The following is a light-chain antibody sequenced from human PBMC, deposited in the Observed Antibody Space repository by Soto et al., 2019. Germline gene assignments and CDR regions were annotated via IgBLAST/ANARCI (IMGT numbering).Light chain of an antibody. Sequence: EILLTQSPSTLSLSPGEGVTLSCRASQSVTVNSLAWYQQKSGQAPRLLIYAASTRAAAIQDRFTGSGSGTDFAPTISRLYPEDFGVYYCQQYGASHLTSGPGTKVHIK. CDR2: AAS. CDR3: QQYGASHLT. V-gene: IGKV3-20*01. J-gene: IGKJ3*01. CDR1: QSVTVNS.